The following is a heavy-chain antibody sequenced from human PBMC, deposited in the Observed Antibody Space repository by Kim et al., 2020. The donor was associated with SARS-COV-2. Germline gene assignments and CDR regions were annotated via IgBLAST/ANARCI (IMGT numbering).Heavy chain of an antibody. J-gene: IGHJ4*02. CDR1: GCTFSSYT. CDR2: IIPILGIT. D-gene: IGHD6-19*01. Sequence: SVKVSCKASGCTFSSYTISWVRQAPGQGLEWMGRIIPILGITNYAQKFQGRVTITADKSTSTAYMELSSLRSEDTAVYYCARARRIAVAVFDYWGQGTLVTVSS. V-gene: IGHV1-69*02. CDR3: ARARRIAVAVFDY.